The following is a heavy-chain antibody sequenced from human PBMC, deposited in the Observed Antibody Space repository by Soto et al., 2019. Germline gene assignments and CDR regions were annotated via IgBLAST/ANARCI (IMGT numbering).Heavy chain of an antibody. CDR1: GFTFGNYA. V-gene: IGHV3-9*01. Sequence: EMQLTESGGGLVQPGRSLTLSCAASGFTFGNYAMHWVRQAPGKGLEWVSGINWNSGSIGYVESVKGRFSISRDNAKNSLYLQMNSLRPEDTALYYCVRGGDGTVTGDYWGQGTLVTVSS. CDR3: VRGGDGTVTGDY. J-gene: IGHJ4*02. D-gene: IGHD1-1*01. CDR2: INWNSGSI.